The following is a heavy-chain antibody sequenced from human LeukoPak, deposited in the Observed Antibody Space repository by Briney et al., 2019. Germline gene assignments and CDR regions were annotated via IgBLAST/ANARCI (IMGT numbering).Heavy chain of an antibody. D-gene: IGHD2-15*01. V-gene: IGHV1-24*01. Sequence: GASVKVSCKVSGYTLTELSMHWVRQAPGKGLEWMGGFDPEDGETIYAQKFQGRVTMTEDTSTDTAYMELSSLRSEDTAVYYCATDTVNIVVGGMLKVYAFDIWGQGTMVTVSS. CDR2: FDPEDGET. CDR3: ATDTVNIVVGGMLKVYAFDI. CDR1: GYTLTELS. J-gene: IGHJ3*02.